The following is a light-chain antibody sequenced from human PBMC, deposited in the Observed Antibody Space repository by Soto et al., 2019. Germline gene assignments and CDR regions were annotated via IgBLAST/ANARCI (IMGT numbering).Light chain of an antibody. Sequence: EIVMTQSPATPSVSPGERATLSCRASQSVSSNLAWYQQKPGQAPRLLIYGASSRATGIPDRFSGTGSETDFTLTISRLEPEDFAVYYCQQYDNSPITFGQGTRLEI. V-gene: IGKV3-20*01. CDR2: GAS. J-gene: IGKJ5*01. CDR1: QSVSSN. CDR3: QQYDNSPIT.